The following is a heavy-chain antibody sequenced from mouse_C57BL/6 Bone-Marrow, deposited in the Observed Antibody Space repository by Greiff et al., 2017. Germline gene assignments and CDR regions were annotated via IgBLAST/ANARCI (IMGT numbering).Heavy chain of an antibody. D-gene: IGHD2-3*01. CDR3: ARMGRWLLGYFDV. CDR2: IWWDADK. V-gene: IGHV8-8*01. Sequence: QVTLKVSGPGILHPSQTLSLTCSFSGFSLRTFGLGVGWIRQPSGKGLEWLAHIWWDADKYYNPALKSRLTISKDTSKNQVFLKSANVDTADTATYYCARMGRWLLGYFDVWGTGTTVTVAS. CDR1: GFSLRTFGLG. J-gene: IGHJ1*03.